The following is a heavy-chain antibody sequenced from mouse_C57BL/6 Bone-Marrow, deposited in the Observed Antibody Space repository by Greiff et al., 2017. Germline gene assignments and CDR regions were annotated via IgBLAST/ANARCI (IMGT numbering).Heavy chain of an antibody. D-gene: IGHD2-10*01. Sequence: QVQLQQSGAELVKPGASVKLSCKASGYTFTSYWMHWVKQRPGQGLEWIGMIHPNSGSTNYNEKFKSKATLTVDKSSSTAYMQLSSLTSEDSAVCYSAINLLFYFDHWGQGTTLTVSS. CDR2: IHPNSGST. CDR3: AINLLFYFDH. V-gene: IGHV1-64*01. J-gene: IGHJ2*01. CDR1: GYTFTSYW.